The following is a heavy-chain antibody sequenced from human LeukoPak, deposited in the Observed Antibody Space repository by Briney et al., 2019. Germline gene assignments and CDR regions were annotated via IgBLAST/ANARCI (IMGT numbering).Heavy chain of an antibody. Sequence: PGRSLRLSCTASGFTFGDYAMTWVRQAPGKGLEWVGFIRSKTYGGTTEYAASVKGRFTISRDDSKSIAYLQMNSLKTEDTAVYYCTRGWFGELLADHWGQGTLVTVSS. CDR1: GFTFGDYA. V-gene: IGHV3-49*04. CDR2: IRSKTYGGTT. CDR3: TRGWFGELLADH. D-gene: IGHD3-10*01. J-gene: IGHJ4*02.